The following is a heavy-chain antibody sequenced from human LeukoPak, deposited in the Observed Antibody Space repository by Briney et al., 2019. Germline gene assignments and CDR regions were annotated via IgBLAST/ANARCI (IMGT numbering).Heavy chain of an antibody. J-gene: IGHJ6*02. D-gene: IGHD3-22*01. CDR1: GYTFTGYY. CDR3: ARDGAYYDSSGTRYYYYGMDV. Sequence: GASVKVSCKASGYTFTGYYMHWVRQAPGQGLEWMGWINPNSGGTNYAQKFQGRVTMTGDTSISTAYMELSRLRSDDTAVYYCARDGAYYDSSGTRYYYYGMDVWGQGTTVTVSS. CDR2: INPNSGGT. V-gene: IGHV1-2*02.